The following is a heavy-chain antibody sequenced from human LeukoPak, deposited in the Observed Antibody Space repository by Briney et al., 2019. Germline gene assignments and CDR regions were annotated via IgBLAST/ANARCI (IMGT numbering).Heavy chain of an antibody. V-gene: IGHV1-69*06. D-gene: IGHD4-17*01. CDR1: GGTFSSYA. Sequence: SVKVSCKASGGTFSSYAISWVRQAPGQGLEWMGGIIPIFGTANYAQKFQGRVTITADKSTSTAYMELSSLRSEDTAVYYCARAGGTTVNWFDPWGQGTLVTVSS. J-gene: IGHJ5*02. CDR3: ARAGGTTVNWFDP. CDR2: IIPIFGTA.